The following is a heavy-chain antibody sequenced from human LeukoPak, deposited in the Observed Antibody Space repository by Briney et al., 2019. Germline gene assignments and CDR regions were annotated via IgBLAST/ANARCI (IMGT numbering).Heavy chain of an antibody. CDR2: ISGSGGST. Sequence: GGSLRLSCAASGFTFSSYAMSWVRQAPGKGLEWVSAISGSGGSTYYADSVKGRFTISRDNSKNTLYLQMNSLRAEDTAVYYCAKGNGYSYGYPMEYWGQGTLVTVSS. V-gene: IGHV3-23*01. CDR1: GFTFSSYA. D-gene: IGHD5-18*01. J-gene: IGHJ4*02. CDR3: AKGNGYSYGYPMEY.